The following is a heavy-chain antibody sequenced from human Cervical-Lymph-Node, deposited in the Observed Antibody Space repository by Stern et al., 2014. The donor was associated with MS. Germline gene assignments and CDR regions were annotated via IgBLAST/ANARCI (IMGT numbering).Heavy chain of an antibody. CDR2: IIHICGTA. J-gene: IGHJ4*02. D-gene: IGHD3-22*01. V-gene: IGHV1-69*01. CDR3: ARGHYDRFYYFDY. CDR1: GGTFRSYA. Sequence: MQLVESGAEVKKPGSSGKVSCKASGGTFRSYAISWVRQAPGQGLEWMGGIIHICGTANYAQKFQGRVTITADESTSTAYMELSSLRSEDTAVYYCARGHYDRFYYFDYWGQGTLVTVSS.